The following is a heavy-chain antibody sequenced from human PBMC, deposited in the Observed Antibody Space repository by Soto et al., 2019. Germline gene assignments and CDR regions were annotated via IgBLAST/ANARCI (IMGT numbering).Heavy chain of an antibody. D-gene: IGHD5-12*01. CDR3: ARVARDGYNSV. Sequence: QVQLVQSGAEVKKPGSSVKVSCKASGGTFSSYTISWVRQAPGQGLEWMGRIIPILGIANYAQKFQGRVTITANKSTSTAYMELSSLRSEDTAVYYCARVARDGYNSVWGQGTTVTVSS. CDR2: IIPILGIA. J-gene: IGHJ6*02. V-gene: IGHV1-69*02. CDR1: GGTFSSYT.